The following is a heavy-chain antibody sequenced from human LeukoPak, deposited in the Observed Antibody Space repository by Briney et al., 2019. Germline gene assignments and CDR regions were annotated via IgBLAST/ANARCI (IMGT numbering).Heavy chain of an antibody. CDR3: ARLIVVVPAALDAFDI. CDR1: GYTFTSYG. V-gene: IGHV1-18*04. J-gene: IGHJ3*02. CDR2: ISAYNGNT. Sequence: ASVKVSCKASGYTFTSYGISWVRQAPGQGLEWMGWISAYNGNTNYAQKLQGRVTMTTDTSTSTAYMELRSLRPDDTAVYYCARLIVVVPAALDAFDIWGQGTMVTVSS. D-gene: IGHD2-2*01.